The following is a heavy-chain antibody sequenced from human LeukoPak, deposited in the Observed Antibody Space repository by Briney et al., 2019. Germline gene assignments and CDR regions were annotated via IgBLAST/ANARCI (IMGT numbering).Heavy chain of an antibody. CDR3: ARGVRYCSSTSCYTYYYYYYGMDV. CDR1: GGSFSGYY. V-gene: IGHV4-34*01. CDR2: INHSGST. D-gene: IGHD2-2*02. Sequence: SETLSLTCAVYGGSFSGYYWSWIRQPPGKGLEWIGEINHSGSTNYNPSLKSRVTISVDTSKNQFSLKLSSVTAADTAVYYCARGVRYCSSTSCYTYYYYYYGMDVWGQGTTVAVSS. J-gene: IGHJ6*02.